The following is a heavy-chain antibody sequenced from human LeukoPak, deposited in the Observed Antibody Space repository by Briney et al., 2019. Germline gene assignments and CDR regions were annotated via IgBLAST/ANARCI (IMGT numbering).Heavy chain of an antibody. D-gene: IGHD3-9*01. J-gene: IGHJ5*02. CDR1: GGSISSSSYY. CDR2: IYYSGST. V-gene: IGHV4-61*05. CDR3: AREAYDVLTSDWFDP. Sequence: SETLSLTCTVSGGSISSSSYYWGWIRQPPGKGLEWIGYIYYSGSTKYNPSLKSRVTISVDTSKNQFSLKLSSVTAADTAMYYCAREAYDVLTSDWFDPWGQGTLVTVSS.